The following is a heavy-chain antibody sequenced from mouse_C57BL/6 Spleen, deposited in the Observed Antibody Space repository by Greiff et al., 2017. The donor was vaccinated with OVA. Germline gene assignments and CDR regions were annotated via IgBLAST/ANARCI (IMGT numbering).Heavy chain of an antibody. CDR2: ISSGSSTI. CDR3: ARTTLGYAMDY. J-gene: IGHJ4*01. CDR1: GFTFSDYG. V-gene: IGHV5-17*01. D-gene: IGHD4-1*01. Sequence: VQLKESGGGLVKPGWSLKLSCAASGFTFSDYGMHWVRQAPEKGLEWVAYISSGSSTIYYADTVKGRFTISRDNAKNTLFLQMTSLRSEDTAMYYCARTTLGYAMDYWGQGTSVTVSS.